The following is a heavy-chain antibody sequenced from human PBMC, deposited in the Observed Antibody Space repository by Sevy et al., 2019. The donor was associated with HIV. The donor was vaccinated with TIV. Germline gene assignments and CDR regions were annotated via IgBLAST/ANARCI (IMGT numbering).Heavy chain of an antibody. CDR2: IKRDGSEK. CDR1: GFTFSNFW. CDR3: ARDCSSTSCLWGLDV. J-gene: IGHJ6*02. V-gene: IGHV3-7*03. D-gene: IGHD2-2*01. Sequence: GGSLRLSCAASGFTFSNFWMSWVRQAPGKGLEWVANIKRDGSEKYYMASVRGRFTISRDNAKKSIYLQMNSLRAEDTAIYFCARDCSSTSCLWGLDVWGQGTTVTVSS.